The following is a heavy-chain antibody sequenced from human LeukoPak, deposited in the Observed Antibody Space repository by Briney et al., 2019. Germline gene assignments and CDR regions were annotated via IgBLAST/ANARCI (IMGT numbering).Heavy chain of an antibody. CDR1: GYTFTSYD. D-gene: IGHD3-22*01. CDR2: MNPNSGNT. V-gene: IGHV1-8*01. CDR3: AIYYYDSSGYSSYYYYYMDV. Sequence: GASVKVSCKASGYTFTSYDINWVRQATGQGLEWMGWMNPNSGNTGYAQKFQGRVTMTRNTSISTAYMELSSPRSEDTAVYYCAIYYYDSSGYSSYYYYYMDVWGKGTTVTVSS. J-gene: IGHJ6*03.